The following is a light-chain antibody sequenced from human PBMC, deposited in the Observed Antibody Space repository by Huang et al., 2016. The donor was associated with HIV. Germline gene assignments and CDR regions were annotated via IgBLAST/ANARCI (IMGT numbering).Light chain of an antibody. CDR2: DAS. V-gene: IGKV1-9*01. J-gene: IGKJ4*01. Sequence: IQLTQSPSSLSASIGDRVTITCRASQDISTSLAWYQQKPGKAPNLLIFDASSLRSGVPSRFSGSRSGTVFTLSISSLQPEDFATYFCQQLRSYPLTFGGGTKVEIK. CDR3: QQLRSYPLT. CDR1: QDISTS.